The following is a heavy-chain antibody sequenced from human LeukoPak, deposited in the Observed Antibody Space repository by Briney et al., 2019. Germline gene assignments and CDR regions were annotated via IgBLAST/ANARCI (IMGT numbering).Heavy chain of an antibody. CDR3: ARELDGNGGWFDP. D-gene: IGHD5-24*01. Sequence: SETLSLTCTVSGDSISDYYWSWIRQPPGRGLERIGEVYYSGSTHYNPSLKSRVTISVDTSKNQFSLRLRSVTAADTAVYYCARELDGNGGWFDPWGQGTLVTVSS. V-gene: IGHV4-59*01. CDR1: GDSISDYY. J-gene: IGHJ5*02. CDR2: VYYSGST.